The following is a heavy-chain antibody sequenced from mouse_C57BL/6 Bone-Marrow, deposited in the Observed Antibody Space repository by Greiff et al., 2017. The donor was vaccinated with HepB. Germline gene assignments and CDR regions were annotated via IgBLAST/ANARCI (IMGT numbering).Heavy chain of an antibody. J-gene: IGHJ4*01. CDR1: GYTFTDYY. CDR3: ARRYGYDEDAMDY. D-gene: IGHD2-2*01. V-gene: IGHV1-26*01. CDR2: INPNNGGT. Sequence: VQLQQSGPELVKPGASVKISCKASGYTFTDYYMNWVKQSHGKSLEWIGDINPNNGGTSYNQKFKGKATLTVDKSSSTAYMELRSLTSEDSAVYYCARRYGYDEDAMDYWGQGTSVTVSS.